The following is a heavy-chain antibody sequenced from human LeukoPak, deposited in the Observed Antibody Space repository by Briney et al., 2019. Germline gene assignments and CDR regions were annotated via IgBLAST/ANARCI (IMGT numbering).Heavy chain of an antibody. D-gene: IGHD2-2*01. J-gene: IGHJ5*02. CDR3: AGAGYCSSTSCYPLFDP. CDR2: ISYDGSNK. CDR1: GFTFSSYA. V-gene: IGHV3-30*01. Sequence: PGRSLRLSCAASGFTFSSYAMHWVRQAPGKGLEWVAVISYDGSNKYYADSVKGRFTISRDNSKNTLYLQMNSLRAEDTAVYYCAGAGYCSSTSCYPLFDPWGQGTLVTVSS.